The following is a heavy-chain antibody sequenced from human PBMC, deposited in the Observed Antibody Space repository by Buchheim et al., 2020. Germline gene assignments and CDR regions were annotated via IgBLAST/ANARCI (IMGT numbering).Heavy chain of an antibody. D-gene: IGHD2-2*01. CDR3: ARTGRGTETYADS. V-gene: IGHV4-4*02. CDR1: GDSISTFNW. J-gene: IGHJ4*02. CDR2: IYHTGST. Sequence: QVQLQESGPGLVKPSGTLSLTCAVSGDSISTFNWWCWVRQPPGKGLEWIGEIYHTGSTNYNPSLKSRVTISVDKSKKQFSLNLSSVTAADTALYYCARTGRGTETYADSWGQGTL.